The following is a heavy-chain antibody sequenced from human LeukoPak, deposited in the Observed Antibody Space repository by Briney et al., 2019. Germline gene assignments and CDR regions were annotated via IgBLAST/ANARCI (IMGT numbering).Heavy chain of an antibody. Sequence: GGSLRLSCAASGFTVSSNYMSWVRQAPGKGLEWVSVIYSGGSTYYAGSLKGRFTISRENAKNSLYLQMNSLRAGDTAVYYCARGLAVGGNDYWGQGTLVTVSS. CDR1: GFTVSSNY. J-gene: IGHJ4*02. CDR2: IYSGGST. V-gene: IGHV3-53*01. D-gene: IGHD6-19*01. CDR3: ARGLAVGGNDY.